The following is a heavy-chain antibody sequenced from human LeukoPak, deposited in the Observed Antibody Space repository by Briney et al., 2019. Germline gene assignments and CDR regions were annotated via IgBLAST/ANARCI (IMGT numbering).Heavy chain of an antibody. J-gene: IGHJ4*02. CDR2: VSGSGANT. V-gene: IGHV3-23*01. CDR3: ARRAGAYSHPYDY. CDR1: GFTFSNYG. Sequence: PGGSLRLSCAASGFTFSNYGMGWVRQTPGKGLEWLSSVSGSGANTHYSDSVKGRFSISRDNSKNTLYLQMNSLRAEDTAVYYCARRAGAYSHPYDYWGQGTLVTVSS. D-gene: IGHD4/OR15-4a*01.